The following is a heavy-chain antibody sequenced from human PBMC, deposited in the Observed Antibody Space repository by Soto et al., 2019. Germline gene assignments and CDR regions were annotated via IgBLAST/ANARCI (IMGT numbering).Heavy chain of an antibody. CDR3: ATDLPSLGSPYLGY. D-gene: IGHD3-16*01. Sequence: GASVNVSCKVSGYTLTELSMHWVRQAPGKGLEWMGGFDPEDGETIYAQKFQGRVTMTEDTSTDTAYMELSSLRSEDTAVYYCATDLPSLGSPYLGYWGQGTLVTVSS. CDR2: FDPEDGET. V-gene: IGHV1-24*01. J-gene: IGHJ4*02. CDR1: GYTLTELS.